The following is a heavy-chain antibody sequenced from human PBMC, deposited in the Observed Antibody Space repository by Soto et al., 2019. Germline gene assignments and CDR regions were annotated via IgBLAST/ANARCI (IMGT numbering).Heavy chain of an antibody. CDR1: GGTFSSYA. V-gene: IGHV1-69*01. CDR2: IIPIFGTA. Sequence: QVQLVQSGAEVKKPGSSVKVSCKASGGTFSSYAISWVRQAPGQGLEWMGGIIPIFGTANYAQKFQGRVTITADESTSTAYIELSRLRSEDTVVYYCARAAGSAEQQLVLWGRMDVWGQGTTVTVSS. D-gene: IGHD6-13*01. CDR3: ARAAGSAEQQLVLWGRMDV. J-gene: IGHJ6*02.